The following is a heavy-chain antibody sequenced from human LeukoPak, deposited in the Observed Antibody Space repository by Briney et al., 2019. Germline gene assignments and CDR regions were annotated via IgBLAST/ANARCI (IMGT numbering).Heavy chain of an antibody. CDR2: IYHSGST. CDR1: GGSISSSNW. CDR3: SATVTTGGYYFDY. J-gene: IGHJ4*02. D-gene: IGHD4-17*01. V-gene: IGHV4-4*02. Sequence: PSGTLSLTCAVSGGSISSSNWWSWVRQPPGKGLEWIGEIYHSGSTNYNPSLKSRVTISVDKSKKQFSLKLSSVTAADTAVYYCSATVTTGGYYFDYWGQGTLVTVSS.